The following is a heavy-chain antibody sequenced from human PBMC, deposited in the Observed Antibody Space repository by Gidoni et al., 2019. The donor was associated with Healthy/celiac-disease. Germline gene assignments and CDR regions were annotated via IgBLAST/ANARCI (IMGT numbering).Heavy chain of an antibody. Sequence: QVQLVQSGAEVKKPGASVKVSCKDSGYTFTSYDINWVRQATGQGLEWMGWMNPNSGNTGDAQKFQGRVTMTRNTSISTAYMELSSLRSEDTAVYYCARGYGDYETGGYYYGMDVWGQGTTVTVSS. CDR1: GYTFTSYD. CDR3: ARGYGDYETGGYYYGMDV. V-gene: IGHV1-8*01. J-gene: IGHJ6*02. CDR2: MNPNSGNT. D-gene: IGHD4-17*01.